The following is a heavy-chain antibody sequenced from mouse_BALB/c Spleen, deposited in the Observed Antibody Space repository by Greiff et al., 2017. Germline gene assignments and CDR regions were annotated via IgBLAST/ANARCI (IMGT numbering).Heavy chain of an antibody. CDR2: INPSSGYT. Sequence: VQLQQSGAELVRPGALVKLSCKASGFNIKDYYMHWVKQRPGQGLEWIGYINPSSGYTNYNQKFKDKATLTADKSSSTAYMQLSSLTSEDSAVYYCARYGEGYAMDYWGQGTSVTVSS. V-gene: IGHV1S26*01. D-gene: IGHD1-1*02. CDR1: GFNIKDYY. CDR3: ARYGEGYAMDY. J-gene: IGHJ4*01.